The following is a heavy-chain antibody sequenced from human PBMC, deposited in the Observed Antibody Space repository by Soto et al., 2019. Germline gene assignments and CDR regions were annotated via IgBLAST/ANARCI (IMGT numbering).Heavy chain of an antibody. Sequence: EVNLLESGGGVVQPGESLRLSCVGSGFTFKNYDMTWVRQAPGKGLEWVSGTTGSGANKHYADSVRGRFTTSRDNSKKTVYLEIISLTVEDTAIYYWAKVGDYGEDGPAEYFGHRCPGTLVTVSS. CDR1: GFTFKNYD. D-gene: IGHD4-17*01. CDR3: AKVGDYGEDGPAEYFGH. V-gene: IGHV3-23*01. J-gene: IGHJ1*01. CDR2: TTGSGANK.